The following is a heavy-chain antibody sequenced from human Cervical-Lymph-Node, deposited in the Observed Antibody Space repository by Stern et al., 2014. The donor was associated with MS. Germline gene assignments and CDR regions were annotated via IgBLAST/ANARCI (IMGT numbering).Heavy chain of an antibody. Sequence: QVQLGESGPGLVKPSETLSLTCTVSGGSISGYYWSWIRQPPGQGLEWIGYIYYRGTTNNTPPPKSRVTISLDTSKNQFSLTLSSVTAADTAVYYCARHQEQLVPFTWFDPWGQGTLVTVSS. CDR1: GGSISGYY. J-gene: IGHJ5*02. CDR3: ARHQEQLVPFTWFDP. V-gene: IGHV4-59*08. CDR2: IYYRGTT. D-gene: IGHD6-6*01.